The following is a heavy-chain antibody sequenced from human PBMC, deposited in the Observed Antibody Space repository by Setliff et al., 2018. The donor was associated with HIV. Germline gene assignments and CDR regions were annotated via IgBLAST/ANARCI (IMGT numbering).Heavy chain of an antibody. CDR2: IYYNGIT. CDR1: GGSISRFPYY. D-gene: IGHD3-10*01. Sequence: PSETLSLTCTVSGGSISRFPYYWTWIRHHPDRGLEWIGYIYYNGITYSSPSLRSRVTISIDTSRNEFSLKLSSVTAADTATYYCARGGITTMVRGVTYPYPLYYFDSWGQGTLVTVSS. J-gene: IGHJ4*02. CDR3: ARGGITTMVRGVTYPYPLYYFDS. V-gene: IGHV4-31*03.